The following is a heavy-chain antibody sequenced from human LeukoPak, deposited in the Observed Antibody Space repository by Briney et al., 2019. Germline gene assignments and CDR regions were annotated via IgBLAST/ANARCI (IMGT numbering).Heavy chain of an antibody. V-gene: IGHV4-39*01. CDR2: GTT. D-gene: IGHD3-10*01. Sequence: GTTKHTPSLMSRVTISVDMSKNQFSLKLSSVTAADTAVYYCARVSAAMVRGVSLPYYFDYWGQGTLVTVSS. J-gene: IGHJ4*02. CDR3: ARVSAAMVRGVSLPYYFDY.